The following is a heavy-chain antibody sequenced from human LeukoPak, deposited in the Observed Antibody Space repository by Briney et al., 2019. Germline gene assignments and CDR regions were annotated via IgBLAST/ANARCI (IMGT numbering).Heavy chain of an antibody. J-gene: IGHJ6*02. D-gene: IGHD3-10*01. Sequence: ASVKVSCKASGYSFTSYGFTWVRRAPGQGLEWMGWVSAYDGSTNYARKIRGRVTMTTDASKNTVYMELRSLRFDDTAVYYCARGGRDGMDVWGQGTTVTVSS. CDR1: GYSFTSYG. CDR3: ARGGRDGMDV. V-gene: IGHV1-18*01. CDR2: VSAYDGST.